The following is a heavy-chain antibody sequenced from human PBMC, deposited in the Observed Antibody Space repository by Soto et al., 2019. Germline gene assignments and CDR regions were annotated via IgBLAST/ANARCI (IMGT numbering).Heavy chain of an antibody. CDR2: FDPEDGET. V-gene: IGHV1-24*01. CDR3: ATGLYSSSSKFDP. Sequence: ASVNVSCKAAGYAFTVYYMHWVRQAPGKGLEWMGCFDPEDGETIYAQKFQGRVTMTEDTSTDTAYMELSSLRSEDTAVYYCATGLYSSSSKFDPWGQGTLVTVSS. CDR1: GYAFTVYY. J-gene: IGHJ5*02. D-gene: IGHD6-6*01.